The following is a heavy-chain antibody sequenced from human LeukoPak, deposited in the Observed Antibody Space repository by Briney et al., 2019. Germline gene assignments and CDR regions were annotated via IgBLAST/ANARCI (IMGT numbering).Heavy chain of an antibody. CDR2: ISGSGGST. D-gene: IGHD2-21*01. CDR1: GFTFSSYA. Sequence: GGSLRLSCAASGFTFSSYAMSWVRQAPGKGLEWVSAISGSGGSTYYADSVKGRFTISRDNSKNTLYLQMNSLRAEDTALYYCAKGVVELYYYYGMDVWGQGTTVTVSS. V-gene: IGHV3-23*01. CDR3: AKGVVELYYYYGMDV. J-gene: IGHJ6*02.